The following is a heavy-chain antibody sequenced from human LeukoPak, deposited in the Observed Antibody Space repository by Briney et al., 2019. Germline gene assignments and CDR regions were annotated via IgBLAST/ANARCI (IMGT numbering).Heavy chain of an antibody. CDR1: GFTFRSYW. CDR3: AREGNSTAFDI. D-gene: IGHD1-1*01. V-gene: IGHV3-74*01. CDR2: ISPVGSIT. Sequence: SGGSLRLSCAASGFTFRSYWMHWVRQVPGKGLVWVSRISPVGSITRYAESVKGRFTISRDSDKNTLTLQMSSLRAEDTAVYYCAREGNSTAFDIWGQGTMVTVSS. J-gene: IGHJ3*02.